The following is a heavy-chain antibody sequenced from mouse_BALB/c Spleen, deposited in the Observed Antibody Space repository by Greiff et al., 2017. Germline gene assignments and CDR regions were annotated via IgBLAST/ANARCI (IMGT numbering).Heavy chain of an antibody. V-gene: IGHV5-17*02. CDR2: ISSGSSTI. Sequence: EVKLVESGGGLVQPGGSRKLSCAASGFTFRSFGMHWVRQAPEKGLEWVAYISSGSSTIYYADKVQGRFTISRDNPKNTLFLQMNSLRSEDPAMYYLASEGPYYFDYWVQGTTRTVSS. J-gene: IGHJ2*01. CDR3: ASEGPYYFDY. CDR1: GFTFRSFG. D-gene: IGHD3-3*01.